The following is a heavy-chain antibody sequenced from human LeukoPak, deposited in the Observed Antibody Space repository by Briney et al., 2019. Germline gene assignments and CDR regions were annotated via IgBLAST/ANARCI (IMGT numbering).Heavy chain of an antibody. V-gene: IGHV1-69*04. CDR3: ARSCSSTSCYQDY. D-gene: IGHD2-2*01. CDR2: IIPILGIA. J-gene: IGHJ4*02. Sequence: ASVKVSCKASGYTFTSYAISWVRQAPGQGLEWMGRIIPILGIANYAQKFQGRVTITADKSTSTAYMELSSLRSEDTAVYYCARSCSSTSCYQDYWGQGTLVTVSS. CDR1: GYTFTSYA.